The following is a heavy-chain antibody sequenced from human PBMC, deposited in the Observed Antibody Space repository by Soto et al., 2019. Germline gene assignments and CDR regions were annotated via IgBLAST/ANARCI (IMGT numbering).Heavy chain of an antibody. CDR3: ARDRRSSRDYYDSSGLPLYYYYGMDV. V-gene: IGHV4-31*03. CDR1: GGSISSGGYY. CDR2: IYYSGST. J-gene: IGHJ6*02. D-gene: IGHD3-22*01. Sequence: LSLTCTVSGGSISSGGYYWSWIRQHPGKGLEWIGYIYYSGSTYYNPSLKSRVTISVDTSKNQFSLKLSSVTAADTAVYYCARDRRSSRDYYDSSGLPLYYYYGMDVWGQGTTVTVSS.